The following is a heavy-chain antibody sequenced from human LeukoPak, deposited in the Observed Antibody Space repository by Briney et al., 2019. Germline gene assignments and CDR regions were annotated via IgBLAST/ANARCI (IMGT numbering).Heavy chain of an antibody. J-gene: IGHJ4*02. V-gene: IGHV1-2*02. CDR3: ARDLSDGLIRAVADYY. CDR2: INPNSGGT. Sequence: ASVKVSCKASGYTFTGYYMHWVRQAPGQGLEWMGWINPNSGGTNYAQKFQGRVTMTRDTSISTAYMELSRLRSDDTAVYYYARDLSDGLIRAVADYYWGQGTLVTVSS. D-gene: IGHD6-19*01. CDR1: GYTFTGYY.